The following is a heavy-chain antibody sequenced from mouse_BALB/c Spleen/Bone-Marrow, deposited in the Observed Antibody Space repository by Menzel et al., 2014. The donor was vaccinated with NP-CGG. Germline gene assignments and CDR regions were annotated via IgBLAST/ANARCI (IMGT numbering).Heavy chain of an antibody. V-gene: IGHV1-80*01. J-gene: IGHJ3*01. Sequence: VQLVESGAELVRPGSPVKISCKASGYAFSSYWMNWVKQRPGQGLEWIGQIYPGDGDTNYNGKFKGKATLTADKSSSTAYMQLSSLTSEDSAVYFCARTGNLAWFAYWGQGTLVSVSA. CDR1: GYAFSSYW. CDR3: ARTGNLAWFAY. CDR2: IYPGDGDT. D-gene: IGHD2-1*01.